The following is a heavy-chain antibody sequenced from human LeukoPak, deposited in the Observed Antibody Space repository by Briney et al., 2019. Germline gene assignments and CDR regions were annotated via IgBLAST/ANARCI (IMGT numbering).Heavy chain of an antibody. CDR1: GFTFDDYA. Sequence: GGSLRLSCAASGFTFDDYAMHWVRQAPGKGLEWVSGISWNSGSIGYADSVKGRFTISRDNAKNSLYLQMNSLRAEDMALYYCAKGYCSSTSCPSVYWGQGTLVTVSS. CDR2: ISWNSGSI. V-gene: IGHV3-9*03. J-gene: IGHJ4*02. CDR3: AKGYCSSTSCPSVY. D-gene: IGHD2-2*01.